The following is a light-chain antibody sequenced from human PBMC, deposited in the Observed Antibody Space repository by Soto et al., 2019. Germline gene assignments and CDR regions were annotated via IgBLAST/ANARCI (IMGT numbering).Light chain of an antibody. CDR1: QNVYNN. CDR2: DAS. Sequence: IVMTQSPATLSAYPGEGATLSCKAGQNVYNNLAWYQQRPGQPPRLLIYDASTRATGISARFSGSGYGTEFTLTTSSLQSEDFAVYFCQQCRNWPLTFGGGTKVDIK. V-gene: IGKV3-15*01. J-gene: IGKJ4*01. CDR3: QQCRNWPLT.